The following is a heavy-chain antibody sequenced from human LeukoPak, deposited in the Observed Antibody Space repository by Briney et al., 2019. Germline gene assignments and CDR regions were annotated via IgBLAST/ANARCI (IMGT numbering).Heavy chain of an antibody. V-gene: IGHV4-61*01. J-gene: IGHJ4*02. CDR3: ARVGDSSGYYYDGARYFDY. D-gene: IGHD3-22*01. CDR2: IQYSGST. CDR1: GDSVSGISFY. Sequence: SETLSLTCTVSGDSVSGISFYWSWIRQPPGKGLQYIGYIQYSGSTNYNPSLKSRVTISVDTSKNQFSLKLSSVTAADTAVYYCARVGDSSGYYYDGARYFDYWGQGTLVTVSS.